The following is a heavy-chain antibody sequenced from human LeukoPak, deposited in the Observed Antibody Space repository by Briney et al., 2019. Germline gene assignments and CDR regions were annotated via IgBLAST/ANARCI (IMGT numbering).Heavy chain of an antibody. J-gene: IGHJ4*02. Sequence: ASVNVSCKASGYTFTGYHRHWVRQAPAQGLEWMGWINPNSGGTNYAQKCQGSVTMTRDTSISTAYMELSRLRCDDTAVYYCAREGIVVVVAAFDYWGQGTLVTVSS. V-gene: IGHV1-2*02. CDR2: INPNSGGT. D-gene: IGHD2-15*01. CDR3: AREGIVVVVAAFDY. CDR1: GYTFTGYH.